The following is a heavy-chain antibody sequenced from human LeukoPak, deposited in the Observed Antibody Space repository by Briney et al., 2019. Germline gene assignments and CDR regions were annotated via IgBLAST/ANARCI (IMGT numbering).Heavy chain of an antibody. CDR1: GGSISSYY. J-gene: IGHJ3*02. Sequence: PSETLSLTCTVSGGSISSYYWSWIRQPPGKGLEWIGYIYYSGSTNYNPSLKSRVTISVDTSKNQFSLKLSSVTAADTAVYYCARDRAQQGLDAFDIWGQGTMVTVSS. CDR2: IYYSGST. D-gene: IGHD6-13*01. V-gene: IGHV4-59*01. CDR3: ARDRAQQGLDAFDI.